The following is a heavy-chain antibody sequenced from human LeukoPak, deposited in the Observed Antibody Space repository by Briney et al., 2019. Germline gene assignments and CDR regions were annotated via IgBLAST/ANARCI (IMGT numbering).Heavy chain of an antibody. D-gene: IGHD6-19*01. CDR1: AFTLTSYA. Sequence: GGSLRLSCAASAFTLTSYAMSWVRQAPGKGLEWVSSISGNGGSTYYPDSVKGRFTISRDNSKNTLYLQMNSLRAEDTAIYYCAKDRVAGRRPLLELGYWGQGTLVTVSS. CDR3: AKDRVAGRRPLLELGY. CDR2: ISGNGGST. J-gene: IGHJ4*02. V-gene: IGHV3-23*01.